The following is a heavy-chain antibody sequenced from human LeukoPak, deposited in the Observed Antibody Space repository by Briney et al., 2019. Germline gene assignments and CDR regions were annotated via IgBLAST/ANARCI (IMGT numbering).Heavy chain of an antibody. V-gene: IGHV1-2*02. Sequence: GASVKVSCKASGYTFTGYYMHWVRQAPGQALEWMGWINPYSGGTNYAQKFQGRVTMTRDTSISTAYMELSRLRSDDTAVYYCVRDRTKYCSSTSCPPDYWGQGTLVTVSS. CDR3: VRDRTKYCSSTSCPPDY. D-gene: IGHD2-2*01. J-gene: IGHJ4*02. CDR1: GYTFTGYY. CDR2: INPYSGGT.